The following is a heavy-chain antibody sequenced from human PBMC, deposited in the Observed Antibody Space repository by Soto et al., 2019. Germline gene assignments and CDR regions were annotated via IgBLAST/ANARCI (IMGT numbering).Heavy chain of an antibody. Sequence: GGSLRLSCAASGFTFSSYAMHWVRQAPGKGLEWVAVISYDGSNKYYADSVKGRFTISRDNSKNTLYLQMNSLRAEDTAVYYCARGEWGYSYDDAFDIWGQGTMVTVSS. J-gene: IGHJ3*02. CDR3: ARGEWGYSYDDAFDI. V-gene: IGHV3-30-3*01. CDR2: ISYDGSNK. D-gene: IGHD5-18*01. CDR1: GFTFSSYA.